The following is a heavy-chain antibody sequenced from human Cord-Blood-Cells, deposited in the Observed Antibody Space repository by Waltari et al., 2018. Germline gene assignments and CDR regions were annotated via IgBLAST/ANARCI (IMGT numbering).Heavy chain of an antibody. CDR2: INPTSGGT. CDR1: GYTFTGYY. CDR3: ARGTYYYDSSGYYYFDY. D-gene: IGHD3-22*01. Sequence: QVQLVQSGAEVKKPGASVKVSCKASGYTFTGYYMHWVRQAPGQGLEWMGWINPTSGGTNYAQTLQGRVTMTRDTSISTAYMELSRLRADDTSVYYCARGTYYYDSSGYYYFDYWGQGTLVTVSS. J-gene: IGHJ4*02. V-gene: IGHV1-2*02.